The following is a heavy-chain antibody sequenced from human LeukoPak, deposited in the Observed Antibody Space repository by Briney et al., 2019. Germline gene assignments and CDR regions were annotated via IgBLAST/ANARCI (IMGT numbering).Heavy chain of an antibody. Sequence: PGGSLRLSCATSGFPFSDFSMSWVRQAPGKGLEWISTTNSGGTSTYYAESVKGRFTISRDNSKNTLYLQMSSLRVEDTAVYYCARESGSYFGDGFDIWGQGTVVTVSS. J-gene: IGHJ3*02. CDR1: GFPFSDFS. V-gene: IGHV3-23*01. CDR2: TNSGGTST. CDR3: ARESGSYFGDGFDI. D-gene: IGHD1-26*01.